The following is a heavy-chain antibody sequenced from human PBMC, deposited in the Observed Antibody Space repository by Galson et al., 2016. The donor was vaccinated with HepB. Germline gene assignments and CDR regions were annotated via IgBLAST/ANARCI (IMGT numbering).Heavy chain of an antibody. Sequence: SLRLSCAASGFTFDDFAMHWVRQAPGKGLEWVSGISWDSGSIAYADSVKGRFTISRDNAKNSLYLQMNSLRAEDTALNYCTKVWRGMDVWGQGTTVTVSS. J-gene: IGHJ6*02. CDR2: ISWDSGSI. D-gene: IGHD2-21*01. V-gene: IGHV3-9*01. CDR1: GFTFDDFA. CDR3: TKVWRGMDV.